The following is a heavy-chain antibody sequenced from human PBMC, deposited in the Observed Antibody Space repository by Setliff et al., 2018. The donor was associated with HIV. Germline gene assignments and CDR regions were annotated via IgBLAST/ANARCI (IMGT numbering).Heavy chain of an antibody. CDR1: GGSFSGYC. CDR3: ARHDSGGYYSLDY. D-gene: IGHD3-22*01. J-gene: IGHJ4*02. Sequence: KTSETLSLTCAVYGGSFSGYCWSWIRQPPGKGLEWIGEINHSGRTKYNPSLKSRVTTSVDTSKNQFSLRLSSVTAADTAVYYCARHDSGGYYSLDYWGQGTLVTVSS. V-gene: IGHV4-34*01. CDR2: INHSGRT.